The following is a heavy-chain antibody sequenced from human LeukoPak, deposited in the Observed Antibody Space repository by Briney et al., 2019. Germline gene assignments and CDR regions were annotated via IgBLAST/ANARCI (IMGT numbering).Heavy chain of an antibody. CDR3: ARGHNIVVVVAAHY. Sequence: ASVKVSCKASGYSFTGYFMHWVRQAPGEGLEWMGGINPNSGGTNYAQKFQGRVTMTRDTPITTAYMELSRLRSDDTAVYYCARGHNIVVVVAAHYWGQRTLVTVSS. V-gene: IGHV1-2*02. D-gene: IGHD2-15*01. J-gene: IGHJ4*02. CDR1: GYSFTGYF. CDR2: INPNSGGT.